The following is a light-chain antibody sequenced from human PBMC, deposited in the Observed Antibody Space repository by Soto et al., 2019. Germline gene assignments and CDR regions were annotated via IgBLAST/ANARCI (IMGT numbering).Light chain of an antibody. Sequence: DIQMTQSPSTLSASVGERVTITCRASQSISTWLAWYQQKPGKAPKLLIYKASSLESGVPSRFSGSGSGTEFTLTISSLQPDDFATYYRQQYNSYGTFGQGTRVEIK. CDR2: KAS. V-gene: IGKV1-5*03. CDR3: QQYNSYGT. CDR1: QSISTW. J-gene: IGKJ1*01.